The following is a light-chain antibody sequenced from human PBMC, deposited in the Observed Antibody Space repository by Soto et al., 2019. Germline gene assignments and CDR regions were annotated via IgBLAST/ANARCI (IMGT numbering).Light chain of an antibody. Sequence: ETVVTQSPATLSVSPGERATLSCRASQSVSSHLAWYQQKPGQAPRLLIYGASTRATGVPARFSGSGSETEFALTISSLQSEDSAVYYCQKFDKWPWTFGQGTKVEVK. CDR1: QSVSSH. CDR3: QKFDKWPWT. CDR2: GAS. J-gene: IGKJ1*01. V-gene: IGKV3-15*01.